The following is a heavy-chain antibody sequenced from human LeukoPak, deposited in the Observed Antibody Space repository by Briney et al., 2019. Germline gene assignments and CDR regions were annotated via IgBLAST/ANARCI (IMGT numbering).Heavy chain of an antibody. J-gene: IGHJ3*02. V-gene: IGHV4-61*02. CDR2: IYTSGST. D-gene: IGHD6-19*01. CDR3: ARSSGWYGHAFDI. CDR1: GGSISSGSYY. Sequence: PSQTLSLTCTVSGGSISSGSYYWSWIRQPAGKGLEWIGRIYTSGSTNYNPSLKSRVTISVDTSKNQFSLKLSSVTAADTAVYYCARSSGWYGHAFDIWGQGTMVTVSS.